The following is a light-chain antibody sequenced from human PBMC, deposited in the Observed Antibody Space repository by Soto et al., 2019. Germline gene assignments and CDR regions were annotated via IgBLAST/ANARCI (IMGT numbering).Light chain of an antibody. CDR1: SSNIGSNY. CDR3: AAWDDSLSGLYV. CDR2: RNN. J-gene: IGLJ1*01. V-gene: IGLV1-47*01. Sequence: QSVLTQPTSASGTPGQRVTISCSGSSSNIGSNYVYWYQQLPGTAPKLLIYRNNQRPSGVPDRFSGSKSGTSAFLAISGLLSEDEADYYCAAWDDSLSGLYVFGTGTKVTVL.